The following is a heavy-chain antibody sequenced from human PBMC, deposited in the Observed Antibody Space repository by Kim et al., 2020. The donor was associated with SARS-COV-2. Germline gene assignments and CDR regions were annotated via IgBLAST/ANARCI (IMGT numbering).Heavy chain of an antibody. D-gene: IGHD3-10*01. CDR3: ARSTLYYYGSGSVYYFDY. V-gene: IGHV3-11*03. J-gene: IGHJ4*02. Sequence: KGQFTISRDNAKNSLYLQMNSLRAEDTAVYYCARSTLYYYGSGSVYYFDYWGQGTLVTVSS.